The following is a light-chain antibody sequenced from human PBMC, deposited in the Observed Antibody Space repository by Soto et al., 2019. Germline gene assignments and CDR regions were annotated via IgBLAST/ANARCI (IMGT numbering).Light chain of an antibody. J-gene: IGKJ1*01. Sequence: EIVLTQSPGTLSLSPGERATLSCRASQSVSSGYLAWYQQKPGQAPRPLIYETSIRATVIPDRFSGSGSGTDVTLTISRLEPEDFAVYHCQQYGCSPPTCGHGTKVEIK. CDR3: QQYGCSPPT. CDR2: ETS. V-gene: IGKV3-20*01. CDR1: QSVSSGY.